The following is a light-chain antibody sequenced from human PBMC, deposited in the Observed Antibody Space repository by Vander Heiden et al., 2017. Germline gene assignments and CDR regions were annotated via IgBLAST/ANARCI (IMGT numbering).Light chain of an antibody. CDR3: QQLKSFPIT. CDR2: AAS. J-gene: IGKJ5*01. CDR1: QAINTY. V-gene: IGKV1-9*01. Sequence: DVQLTQSPSFLSASVGDTVTITCRASQAINTYLAWYQQKPGKAPKRLISAASALYSGVPSRFSGSGSWTEFTLTISGLQPEDFATYFCQQLKSFPITFGQGTRLEIK.